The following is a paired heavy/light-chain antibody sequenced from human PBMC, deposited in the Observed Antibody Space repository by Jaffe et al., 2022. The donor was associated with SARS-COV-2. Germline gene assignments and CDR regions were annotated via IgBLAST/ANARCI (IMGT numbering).Light chain of an antibody. V-gene: IGKV1-39*01. J-gene: IGKJ1*01. Sequence: DIQMTQSPSSLSASVGDRVTITCRASQSINNYLNWYQQKPGKAPNLLIYAASSLQSGVPSRFSGSGSGTDFTLTISSLQPEDFATYYCQQSYSNPWTFGQGTKVEIK. CDR2: AAS. CDR3: QQSYSNPWT. CDR1: QSINNY.
Heavy chain of an antibody. V-gene: IGHV6-1*01. D-gene: IGHD1-1*01. J-gene: IGHJ6*03. CDR3: ARGRWYNWNGGYYYYMDV. CDR2: TYYRSKWYN. CDR1: GDSVSSTSAA. Sequence: QIQLQQSGPGLVKPSQTLSLTCAISGDSVSSTSAAWNWIRQSPSRGLEWLGRTYYRSKWYNEYAVSVKSRTTINPDTSKNQFSLQLNSVTSEDTAVYYCARGRWYNWNGGYYYYMDVWGKGTTVTVSS.